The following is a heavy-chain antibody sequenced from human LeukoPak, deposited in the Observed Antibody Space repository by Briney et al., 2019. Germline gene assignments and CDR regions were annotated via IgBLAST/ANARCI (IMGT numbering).Heavy chain of an antibody. CDR1: GGSISSYY. D-gene: IGHD6-13*01. CDR3: ARMEDSSNWHFPFDY. V-gene: IGHV4-59*01. J-gene: IGHJ4*02. CDR2: IYYSGST. Sequence: SQTLSLTCTVSGGSISSYYWSWIRQSPGKGLEYIGYIYYSGSTNYNPSLRSRVTISVDTSKNQFSLRLSSVTAADAAVYYCARMEDSSNWHFPFDYWGQGTLVTVSS.